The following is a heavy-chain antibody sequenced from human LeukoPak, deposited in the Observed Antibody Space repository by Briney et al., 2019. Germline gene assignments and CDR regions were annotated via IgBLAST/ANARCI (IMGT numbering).Heavy chain of an antibody. CDR3: AASGTYWFNFGY. CDR2: ISGSGGST. V-gene: IGHV3-23*01. D-gene: IGHD3-10*01. CDR1: GFTFSSSA. J-gene: IGHJ4*02. Sequence: GGSLRLSCAASGFTFSSSAMRWVRQAPGKGLEWVSGISGSGGSTYYADSVKGRFTISRDNSKKTLFLQMNSLRADDTAVYFCAASGTYWFNFGYWGQGTLVTVSS.